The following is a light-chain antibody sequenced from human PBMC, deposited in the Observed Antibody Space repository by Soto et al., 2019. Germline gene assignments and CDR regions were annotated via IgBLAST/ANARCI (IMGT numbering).Light chain of an antibody. CDR3: QSYDSSLSEV. CDR1: SSNIGAGYD. Sequence: QSVLTQPPSVSGAPGQRVTISCTGSSSNIGAGYDVHWYQQLPGTAPKLLIYGNSNRPSGLPDRFSGSKSGTSASLAITGLQAEDEADYYCQSYDSSLSEVFGTGTKLTVL. V-gene: IGLV1-40*01. CDR2: GNS. J-gene: IGLJ1*01.